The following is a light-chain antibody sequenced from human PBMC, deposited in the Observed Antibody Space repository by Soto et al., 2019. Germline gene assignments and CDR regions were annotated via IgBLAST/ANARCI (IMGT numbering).Light chain of an antibody. CDR1: NIGSKS. Sequence: SYELTQPPSVSVAPGKTARITCGGNNIGSKSVHWYQQKPGQAPVLVIYYDSDRPSGIPERFSGSNSGNTATLTISRVEAVDEADYYCQVWDPEVFGGGTKLTVL. J-gene: IGLJ2*01. V-gene: IGLV3-21*04. CDR3: QVWDPEV. CDR2: YDS.